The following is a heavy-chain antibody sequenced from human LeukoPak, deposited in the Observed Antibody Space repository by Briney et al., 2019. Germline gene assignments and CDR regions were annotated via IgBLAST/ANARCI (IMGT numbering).Heavy chain of an antibody. CDR3: AYSTVVTRGYY. J-gene: IGHJ4*02. CDR2: INHSGST. CDR1: GGSFSGYY. Sequence: SETLSLTCAVYGGSFSGYYWSWIRQPPGKGLEWIGEINHSGSTKYNPSLKSRVTISVDTSKNQFSLKLSSVTAADAAVYYCAYSTVVTRGYYWGQGTLVTVSS. D-gene: IGHD4-23*01. V-gene: IGHV4-34*01.